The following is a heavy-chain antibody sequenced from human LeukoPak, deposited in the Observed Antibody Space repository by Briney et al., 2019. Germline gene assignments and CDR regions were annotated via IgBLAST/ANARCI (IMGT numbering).Heavy chain of an antibody. CDR3: ARGILARSGSYEGY. CDR1: GYTFTGYY. D-gene: IGHD1-26*01. Sequence: GASVKVSCKASGYTFTGYYMHWVRQAPGQGLEWMGWINPNSGGTNYAQKFQGRVTMTRDTSISTAYMELSRLRSDDKAVYYCARGILARSGSYEGYWGQGTLVTVSS. J-gene: IGHJ4*02. V-gene: IGHV1-2*02. CDR2: INPNSGGT.